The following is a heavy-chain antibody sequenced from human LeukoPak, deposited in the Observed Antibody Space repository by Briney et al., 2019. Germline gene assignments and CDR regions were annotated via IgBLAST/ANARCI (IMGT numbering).Heavy chain of an antibody. D-gene: IGHD6-13*01. CDR1: GVSTSSNTYY. CDR3: ARDHGSSNWYYY. Sequence: SETLSITCSASGVSTSSNTYYFWGLVSQPPGKSLELIGYISNSGITSYSPSLKSRVNISEDTSKTQLSLRLTSVTAADTAVYYCARDHGSSNWYYYWGQGILVTVAS. CDR2: ISNSGIT. J-gene: IGHJ4*02. V-gene: IGHV4-39*07.